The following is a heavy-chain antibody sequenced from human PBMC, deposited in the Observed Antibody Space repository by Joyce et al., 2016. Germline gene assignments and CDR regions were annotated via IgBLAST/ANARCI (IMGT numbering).Heavy chain of an antibody. CDR1: GFAFTSYA. Sequence: VKLVESGGGVVQPGTSPRLSCAGSGFAFTSYALHWVRQAPGERLDWVPVESSDGDSQYYAQSVKGRFTISRDNSKKSLDLQMNSRRPEDTSMFYCARSTGRYDSRSGQSVGAFDIWGQGTKVIDSS. D-gene: IGHD3-3*01. CDR2: ESSDGDSQ. CDR3: ARSTGRYDSRSGQSVGAFDI. V-gene: IGHV3-30-3*01. J-gene: IGHJ3*02.